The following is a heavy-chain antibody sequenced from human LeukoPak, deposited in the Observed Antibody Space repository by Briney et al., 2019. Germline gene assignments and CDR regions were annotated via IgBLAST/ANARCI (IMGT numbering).Heavy chain of an antibody. V-gene: IGHV5-51*01. Sequence: GESLKISCKGSGYNFNFWIAWVRQMPGKGLEWMGFIFPDDSDTRYSPSFQGQVTISVDKSINTAYLQWNSLKASDTAMYFCARLAKGSSNEAFYFDYWGQGTLVTVSS. D-gene: IGHD6-13*01. CDR1: GYNFNFW. CDR3: ARLAKGSSNEAFYFDY. CDR2: IFPDDSDT. J-gene: IGHJ4*02.